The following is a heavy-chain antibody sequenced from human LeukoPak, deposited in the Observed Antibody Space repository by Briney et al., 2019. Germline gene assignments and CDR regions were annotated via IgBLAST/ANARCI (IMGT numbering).Heavy chain of an antibody. D-gene: IGHD3-10*01. CDR3: ARDKVASYYGSGIREPYYFDY. CDR2: IYTSGST. J-gene: IGHJ4*02. Sequence: PSETLSLTCAVYGGSFSGYYWSWIRQPAGKGLEWIGRIYTSGSTNYNPSLKSRVTMSVDTSKNQFSLKLSSVTAADTAVYYCARDKVASYYGSGIREPYYFDYWGQGTLVTVSS. CDR1: GGSFSGYY. V-gene: IGHV4-4*07.